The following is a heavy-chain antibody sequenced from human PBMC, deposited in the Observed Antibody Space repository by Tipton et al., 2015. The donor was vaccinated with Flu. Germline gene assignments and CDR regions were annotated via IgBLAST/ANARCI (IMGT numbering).Heavy chain of an antibody. CDR2: IYYSGST. Sequence: TLSLTCTVSGGSISSSSYYWGWIRQPPGKGLEWIGSIYYSGSTYYNPSLKSRVTISVDTSKNQFSLKLSSVTAADTAVYYCARQVTRGYCSSTSCSPMDVWGKGTTVTVSS. CDR3: ARQVTRGYCSSTSCSPMDV. V-gene: IGHV4-39*01. CDR1: GGSISSSSYY. D-gene: IGHD2-2*01. J-gene: IGHJ6*03.